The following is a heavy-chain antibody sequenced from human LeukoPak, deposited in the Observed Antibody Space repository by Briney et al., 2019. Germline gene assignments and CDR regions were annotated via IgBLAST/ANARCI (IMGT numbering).Heavy chain of an antibody. CDR2: IRSKAYGETT. J-gene: IGHJ6*02. V-gene: IGHV3-49*03. Sequence: PGGSLRLSCTGSGFSVGDHAMTWIRQAPGKGLEWVGFIRSKAYGETTEYAASVNGRFTISRDDSTNTIYLQMDSPKIEDTAVYYCARGPIYLWLYYGMDVWGQGTTVTVSS. CDR1: GFSVGDHA. D-gene: IGHD6-19*01. CDR3: ARGPIYLWLYYGMDV.